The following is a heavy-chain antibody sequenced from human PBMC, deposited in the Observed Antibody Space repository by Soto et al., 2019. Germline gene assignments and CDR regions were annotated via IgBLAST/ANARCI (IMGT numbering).Heavy chain of an antibody. J-gene: IGHJ4*02. V-gene: IGHV3-21*04. D-gene: IGHD3-3*01. CDR2: IRNDGGSI. Sequence: GGSLRLSCAASGFTFSSSPISWVRQVPGKGLEWISAIRNDGGSIYYADSVKGRFTISRDNAKNSLYLQMNSLRAEDTAVYYCARFYIGFGTIFGVFPERKLDYWAQETLCTFSS. CDR3: ARFYIGFGTIFGVFPERKLDY. CDR1: GFTFSSSP.